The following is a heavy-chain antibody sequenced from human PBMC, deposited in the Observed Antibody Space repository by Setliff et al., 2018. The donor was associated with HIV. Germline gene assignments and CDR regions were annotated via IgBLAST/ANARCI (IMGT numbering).Heavy chain of an antibody. CDR1: GYIFSNYY. Sequence: ASVKVSCKPSGYIFSNYYLHWVRQGPGQGLEWMGLINPSGAGTSYAQKFEGRVTMTRDTSTDTVYMELSSPKSDDTAVYYCVRRESDYGTKAGFRYWGQGTLVTVSS. J-gene: IGHJ4*02. CDR3: VRRESDYGTKAGFRY. V-gene: IGHV1-46*01. D-gene: IGHD4-17*01. CDR2: INPSGAGT.